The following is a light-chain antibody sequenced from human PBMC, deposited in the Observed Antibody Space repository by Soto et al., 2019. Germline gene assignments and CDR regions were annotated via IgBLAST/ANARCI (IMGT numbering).Light chain of an antibody. CDR1: NIGSKS. CDR2: DGS. CDR3: QVWDSSYVV. J-gene: IGLJ2*01. V-gene: IGLV3-21*02. Sequence: SYELTQPPSVSVAPGQTARITCGGNNIGSKSVHWYQQKPGQAPVLVVYDGSDRPSGIPERFSGSNSGNTATLTISRVEAGDEADYYCQVWDSSYVVFGGGTKLTVL.